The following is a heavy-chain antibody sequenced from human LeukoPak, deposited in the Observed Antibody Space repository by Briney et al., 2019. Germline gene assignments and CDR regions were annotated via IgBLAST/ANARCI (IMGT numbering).Heavy chain of an antibody. Sequence: GESLRLSCAASGFTFNNNAMSWVRQAPGKGLEWVSAISGSGGSTYYADPVKGRFTISRDNSKNTLYLQMNSLRAEHTAVYYCAKGMFGYLGGLYWYFDLWGRGTLVTVSS. J-gene: IGHJ2*01. CDR1: GFTFNNNA. D-gene: IGHD3-22*01. V-gene: IGHV3-23*01. CDR2: ISGSGGST. CDR3: AKGMFGYLGGLYWYFDL.